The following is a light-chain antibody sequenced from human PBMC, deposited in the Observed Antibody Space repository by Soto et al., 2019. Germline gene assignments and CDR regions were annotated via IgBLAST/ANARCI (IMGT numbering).Light chain of an antibody. CDR1: QGISNY. Sequence: DIQMTQSPSSLSASVGDRVTITCRASQGISNYLAWYQQKPGKVPKLLIYAASTLQSGVHSRFSGSGSGTDFTLPISSLQPEDVATYYDQPYNSAHRPFGPRTKVHIK. J-gene: IGKJ3*01. CDR3: QPYNSAHRP. CDR2: AAS. V-gene: IGKV1-27*01.